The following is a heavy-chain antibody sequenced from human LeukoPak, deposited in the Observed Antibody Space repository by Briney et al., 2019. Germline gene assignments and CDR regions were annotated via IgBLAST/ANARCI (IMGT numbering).Heavy chain of an antibody. CDR3: VRDGEGAAISVNYWFDP. Sequence: ASVKVSCKASGFTFTSYDINWVRQASGQGLEWMGWMNPNNGNTGYAQKFQGRVTMTRDTSISTAYMELRGLRSEDKAVYYCVRDGEGAAISVNYWFDPWGQGTLVTVSS. J-gene: IGHJ5*02. CDR1: GFTFTSYD. V-gene: IGHV1-8*01. CDR2: MNPNNGNT. D-gene: IGHD2-2*02.